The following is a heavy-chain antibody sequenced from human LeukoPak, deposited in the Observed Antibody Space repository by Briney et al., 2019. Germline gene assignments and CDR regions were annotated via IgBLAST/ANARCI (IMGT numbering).Heavy chain of an antibody. CDR2: IAYDGSYK. CDR1: GFTFSNYG. D-gene: IGHD6-19*01. Sequence: PGGSPRLSCAASGFTFSNYGMQWVRQAPGEGLEWVALIAYDGSYKYYADSVKGRFTISRDNSKNTLDLQMNSLRAEDTAVYYCAKDGSAWYLDYWGQGTLVTVSS. J-gene: IGHJ4*02. V-gene: IGHV3-30*18. CDR3: AKDGSAWYLDY.